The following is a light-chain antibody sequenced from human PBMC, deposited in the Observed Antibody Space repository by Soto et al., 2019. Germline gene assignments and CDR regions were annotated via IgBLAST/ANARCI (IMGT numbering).Light chain of an antibody. CDR2: DAS. CDR1: QSVSNS. Sequence: EIVLKQSLATLSLTPGERATLSCRASQSVSNSLAWFQQKPGQAPRLLIYDASNRATGIPARLSGSGSGTDFTLTISSLEPEDFAVYYCQQRSDWITFGQGTRLEIK. V-gene: IGKV3-11*01. J-gene: IGKJ5*01. CDR3: QQRSDWIT.